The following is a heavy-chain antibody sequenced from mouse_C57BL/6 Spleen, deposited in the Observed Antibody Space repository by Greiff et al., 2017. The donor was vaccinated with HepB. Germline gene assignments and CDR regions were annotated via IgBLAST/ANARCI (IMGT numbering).Heavy chain of an antibody. CDR2: IYPGSGST. V-gene: IGHV1-55*01. Sequence: QVQLQQPGAELVKPGASVKMSCKASGYTFTTYWITWVKQRPGQGLEWIGDIYPGSGSTNYNEKFKSKATLTVDTSSSTAYMQLSSLTSADSAVYDCARFYYYGSNYAMDYWGQGTSVTVSS. D-gene: IGHD1-1*01. CDR1: GYTFTTYW. CDR3: ARFYYYGSNYAMDY. J-gene: IGHJ4*01.